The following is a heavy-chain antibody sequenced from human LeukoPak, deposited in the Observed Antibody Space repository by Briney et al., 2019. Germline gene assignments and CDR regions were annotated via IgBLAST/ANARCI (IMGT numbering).Heavy chain of an antibody. CDR2: IIPIFGTA. J-gene: IGHJ5*02. V-gene: IGHV1-69*05. CDR3: ARTTWATYSTRRWFDP. D-gene: IGHD6-13*01. CDR1: GGTFSSYA. Sequence: ASVKVSCKASGGTFSSYAISWVRQAPGQGLEWMGRIIPIFGTANYAQQFQGRVTITTDGSTSTAYMELSSLRSEDTAVYYCARTTWATYSTRRWFDPWGQGTLVTVSS.